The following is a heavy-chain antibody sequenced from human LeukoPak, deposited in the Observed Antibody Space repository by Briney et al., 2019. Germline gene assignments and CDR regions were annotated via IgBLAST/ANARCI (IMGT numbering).Heavy chain of an antibody. V-gene: IGHV3-53*01. CDR3: ARDNGAAAGN. CDR2: IYSGGST. CDR1: GFTVSNNY. J-gene: IGHJ4*02. D-gene: IGHD6-13*01. Sequence: TGGSLRLSCAASGFTVSNNYMSWVRQDPGKGLEWVSVIYSGGSTFYSDSVKGRFTISRDNSKNTLYLQMNSLRAEDTAVYYCARDNGAAAGNWGQGTLVTVSS.